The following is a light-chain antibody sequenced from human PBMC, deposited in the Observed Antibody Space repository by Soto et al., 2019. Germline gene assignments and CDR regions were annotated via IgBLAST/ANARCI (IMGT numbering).Light chain of an antibody. CDR1: SSDVGGYHY. V-gene: IGLV2-14*01. J-gene: IGLJ1*01. CDR3: SSYTSSSTLEGV. CDR2: DVS. Sequence: QSVLTQPASVSGSPGQSITISCTGTSSDVGGYHYVSWYQQHPGKAPKLMIYDVSNRPSGVSNRFSGSKSGNTASLTISGLQAEDEADYYCSSYTSSSTLEGVFGTGTKVTVL.